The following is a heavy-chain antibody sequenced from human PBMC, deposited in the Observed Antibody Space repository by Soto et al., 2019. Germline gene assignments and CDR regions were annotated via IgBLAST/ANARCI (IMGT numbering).Heavy chain of an antibody. CDR3: TVSGGVHEDNWFDP. CDR1: GYTLTSYG. Sequence: AAVKVSRKASGYTLTSYGISWLGQAPGQGREGMGWISAYNGNTNYAQKLQGRVTMTTDTSTSTAYMELRSLRSDDTAVYYCTVSGGVHEDNWFDPWGQGTLVTVSS. D-gene: IGHD1-1*01. V-gene: IGHV1-18*04. CDR2: ISAYNGNT. J-gene: IGHJ5*02.